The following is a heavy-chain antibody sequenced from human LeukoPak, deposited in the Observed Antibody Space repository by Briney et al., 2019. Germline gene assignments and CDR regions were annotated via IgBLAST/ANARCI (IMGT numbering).Heavy chain of an antibody. D-gene: IGHD3-22*01. CDR3: ATYYDSSGYFDY. CDR1: GYSISSGYY. J-gene: IGHJ4*02. CDR2: IYHSGST. Sequence: SETLSLTCTVSGYSISSGYYWGWIRQPPGKGLEWIGSIYHSGSTYYNPSLKSRVTISVDTPKNQFSLKLSSVTAADTAVYYCATYYDSSGYFDYWGQGTLVTVSS. V-gene: IGHV4-38-2*02.